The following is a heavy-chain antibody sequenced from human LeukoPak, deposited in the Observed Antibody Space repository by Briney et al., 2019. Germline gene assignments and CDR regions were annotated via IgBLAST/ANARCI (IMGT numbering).Heavy chain of an antibody. D-gene: IGHD5-18*01. CDR3: ARGWYSYDSSLDY. CDR1: GGSFSGSY. V-gene: IGHV4-34*01. J-gene: IGHJ4*02. CDR2: INHSGST. Sequence: SETLSLTCAVYGGSFSGSYWSWIRQPPGKGLEWIGEINHSGSTNYNPSLKSRVTISVDTSKNQFSLKLSSVTAADTAVYYCARGWYSYDSSLDYWGQGTLVTVSP.